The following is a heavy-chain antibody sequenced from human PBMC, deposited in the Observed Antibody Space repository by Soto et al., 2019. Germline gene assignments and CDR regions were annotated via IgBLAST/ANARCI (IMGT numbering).Heavy chain of an antibody. J-gene: IGHJ4*02. V-gene: IGHV4-59*01. CDR1: GVSISRYY. D-gene: IGHD5-18*01. CDR3: AQAGYSYGFGYYYDH. CDR2: IYYDGST. Sequence: AESLSLTCTVSGVSISRYYWSWVRQPPGKGLNWIGYIYYDGSTNNNPSLKSRVTISLDTSKNQFSLRLSSVTAADTAVYYCAQAGYSYGFGYYYDHWGQGTLVTVSS.